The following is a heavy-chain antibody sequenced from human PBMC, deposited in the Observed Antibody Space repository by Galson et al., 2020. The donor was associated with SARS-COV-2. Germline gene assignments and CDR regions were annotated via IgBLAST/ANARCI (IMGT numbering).Heavy chain of an antibody. CDR1: GGSISSSSYY. Sequence: SETLSLTCTVSGGSISSSSYYWGWIRQPPGKGLEWIGSIYYSGSTYYNPSLKSRVTISVDTSKNQFSLKLSSVTAADTAVYYCARHGDQLLSRCYYYCYGMDVWSRGTTVTVS. V-gene: IGHV4-39*01. CDR3: ARHGDQLLSRCYYYCYGMDV. J-gene: IGHJ6*02. CDR2: IYYSGST. D-gene: IGHD2-2*01.